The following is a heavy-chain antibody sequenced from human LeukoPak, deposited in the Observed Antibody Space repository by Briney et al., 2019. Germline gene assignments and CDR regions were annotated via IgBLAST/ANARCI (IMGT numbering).Heavy chain of an antibody. CDR2: ISGSGGST. CDR1: GFTVSSNY. J-gene: IGHJ6*02. D-gene: IGHD2-2*03. V-gene: IGHV3-23*01. Sequence: TGGSLRLSCAASGFTVSSNYMSWVRQAPGKGLEWVSAISGSGGSTYYADSVKGRFTISRDNSKNTLYLQMNSLRAEDTAVYYCAKVPWIDYYYGMDVWGQGTTVTVAS. CDR3: AKVPWIDYYYGMDV.